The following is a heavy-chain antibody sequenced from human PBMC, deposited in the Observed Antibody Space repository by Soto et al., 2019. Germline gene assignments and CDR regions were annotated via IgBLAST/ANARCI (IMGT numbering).Heavy chain of an antibody. J-gene: IGHJ4*02. Sequence: PSETLSLTCTVSGGSISSSSYYWGWIRQPPGKGLEWIGSIYYSGSTYYNPSLKSRVTISVDTPKNQFSLKLSSVTAADTAVYYCASYKLGISPIFDYWGQGTLVTVSS. CDR3: ASYKLGISPIFDY. D-gene: IGHD7-27*01. V-gene: IGHV4-39*01. CDR2: IYYSGST. CDR1: GGSISSSSYY.